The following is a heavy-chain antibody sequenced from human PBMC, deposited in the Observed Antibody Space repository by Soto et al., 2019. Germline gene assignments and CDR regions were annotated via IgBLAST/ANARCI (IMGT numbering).Heavy chain of an antibody. V-gene: IGHV1-46*01. J-gene: IGHJ5*02. D-gene: IGHD3-10*01. Sequence: KVSCKASGYTFTSYYMHWVRQAPGQGLEWMGIINPSGGSTSYAQKFQGRVTMTRDTSTSTVYMELSSLRSEDTAVYYCARTKRERSNYYGSGSHRGGDWFDPWGQGTLVTVSS. CDR3: ARTKRERSNYYGSGSHRGGDWFDP. CDR1: GYTFTSYY. CDR2: INPSGGST.